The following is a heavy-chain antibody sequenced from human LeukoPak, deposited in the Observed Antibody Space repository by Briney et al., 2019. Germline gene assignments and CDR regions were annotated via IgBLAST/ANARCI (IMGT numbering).Heavy chain of an antibody. CDR2: IEYDGNIH. D-gene: IGHD1-26*01. CDR3: AKDDAVGDGISDY. Sequence: GGSLRLSCAASGFTFSGSGMQWVRQAPGRGLEWVSFIEYDGNIHCYADSVKGRFTISRDNSKNTLYLQMNSLRAEDTAVYYCAKDDAVGDGISDYWGQGTLVTVSS. CDR1: GFTFSGSG. V-gene: IGHV3-30*02. J-gene: IGHJ4*02.